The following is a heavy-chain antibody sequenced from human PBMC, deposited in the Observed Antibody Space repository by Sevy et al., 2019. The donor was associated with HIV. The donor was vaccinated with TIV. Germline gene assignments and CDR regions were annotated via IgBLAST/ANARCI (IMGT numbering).Heavy chain of an antibody. D-gene: IGHD1-20*01. CDR2: IKQDGSEK. CDR3: ARDLTAPYYYYGMDV. Sequence: GGSLRLSCAASGFTFSSFFMSWVRQAPGKGLEWVAKIKQDGSEKYYVDCVKGRFTISRDNARNSVYLQMNSLRTEDTGVYYCARDLTAPYYYYGMDVWGQGTMVTVSS. J-gene: IGHJ6*02. V-gene: IGHV3-7*01. CDR1: GFTFSSFF.